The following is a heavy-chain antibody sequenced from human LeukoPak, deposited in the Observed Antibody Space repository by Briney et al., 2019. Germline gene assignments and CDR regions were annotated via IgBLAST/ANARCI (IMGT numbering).Heavy chain of an antibody. CDR1: GASVSSGSYY. J-gene: IGHJ3*02. CDR2: VYYTGST. V-gene: IGHV4-61*01. CDR3: AREEWYGSGSYYQRAFDI. D-gene: IGHD3-10*01. Sequence: PSETLSLTCTVSGASVSSGSYYWSWIRQPPGKGLEWIGYVYYTGSTNYNPSLKSRVSISIDTSKSQFSLKLNSVTAADTAVCYCAREEWYGSGSYYQRAFDIWGQGTMVTVSS.